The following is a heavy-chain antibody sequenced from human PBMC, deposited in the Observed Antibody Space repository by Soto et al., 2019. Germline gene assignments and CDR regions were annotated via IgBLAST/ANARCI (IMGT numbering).Heavy chain of an antibody. CDR1: GFTFSNAW. CDR2: IKSKTDGGTT. J-gene: IGHJ4*02. V-gene: IGHV3-15*07. CDR3: AKVPRWGWDIVVVPAAPRGYYFAY. Sequence: GGSLRLSCAASGFTFSNAWMNWVRQAPGKGLEWVGRIKSKTDGGTTDYAAPVKGRFTISRDNSKNTLYLQMNSLRAEDTAVYYCAKVPRWGWDIVVVPAAPRGYYFAYWGRGTLVTVSS. D-gene: IGHD2-2*01.